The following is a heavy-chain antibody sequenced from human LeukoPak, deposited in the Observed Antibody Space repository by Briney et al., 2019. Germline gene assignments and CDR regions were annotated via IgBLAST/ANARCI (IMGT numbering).Heavy chain of an antibody. J-gene: IGHJ4*02. CDR3: ARVYGYYDNSGYYPYFDY. CDR2: IKHDGSEK. V-gene: IGHV3-7*01. D-gene: IGHD3-22*01. CDR1: GLTFSSYW. Sequence: PGGSLRLSCAASGLTFSSYWMSWVRQAPGKGLEWVANIKHDGSEKYYVDSVKGRFTISRDNAKNSLYLEMNSLRAEDTAVYYCARVYGYYDNSGYYPYFDYWGQGTLVTVSS.